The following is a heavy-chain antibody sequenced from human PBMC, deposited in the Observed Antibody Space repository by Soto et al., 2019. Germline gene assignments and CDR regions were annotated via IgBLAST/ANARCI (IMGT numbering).Heavy chain of an antibody. D-gene: IGHD2-21*02. J-gene: IGHJ6*02. CDR3: ASEYCGGDCYSAARYGMDV. CDR1: GYTFTSYA. Sequence: QVQLVQSGAEVKKPGASVKVSCKASGYTFTSYAMHWVRQAPGQRLEWMGWINAGNGNTKYSQKFQGRVTITRDTSASTAYMELSSRRSEDTAVYYCASEYCGGDCYSAARYGMDVWGQGTTVTVSS. CDR2: INAGNGNT. V-gene: IGHV1-3*01.